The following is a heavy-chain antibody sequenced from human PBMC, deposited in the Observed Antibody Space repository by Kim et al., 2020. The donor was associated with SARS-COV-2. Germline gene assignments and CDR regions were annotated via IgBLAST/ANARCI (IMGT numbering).Heavy chain of an antibody. D-gene: IGHD2-8*02. CDR2: INTNTGNP. V-gene: IGHV7-4-1*02. J-gene: IGHJ4*02. CDR3: ARSPEAGGFDY. Sequence: ASVKVSCKASGYTFTSHAINWVRQAPGHGLEWMGWINTNTGNPTYAQGFTGRFVFSLHTSVSTAYLQINSLKAEDTAVYYCARSPEAGGFDYWGQGTLGT. CDR1: GYTFTSHA.